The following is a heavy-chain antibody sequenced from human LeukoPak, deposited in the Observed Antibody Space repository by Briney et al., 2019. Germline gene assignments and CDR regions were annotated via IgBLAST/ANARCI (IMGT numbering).Heavy chain of an antibody. D-gene: IGHD5-24*01. V-gene: IGHV5-51*01. CDR1: GYSYTSYW. CDR3: GRRWLHGAFDI. CDR2: IYPGDSDT. J-gene: IGHJ3*02. Sequence: GESLKISCKSSGYSYTSYWIGWVRQMPGKGLEWMGIIYPGDSDTRYSPSFQGQVTISADKSISTAYLQWSSLKASDTAMYYCGRRWLHGAFDIWGQGTMVTVSS.